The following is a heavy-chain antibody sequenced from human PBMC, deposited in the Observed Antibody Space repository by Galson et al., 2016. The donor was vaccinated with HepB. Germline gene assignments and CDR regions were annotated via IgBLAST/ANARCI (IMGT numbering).Heavy chain of an antibody. CDR2: TYYRSKWYN. V-gene: IGHV6-1*01. CDR3: TRGSYFDQ. CDR1: GDSVSSNSAS. D-gene: IGHD3-10*01. J-gene: IGHJ4*02. Sequence: CAISGDSVSSNSASWNWIRQSPSRGLEWLGRTYYRSKWYNEYAVSVKSRITINLDTSKNQSSLQLNSVTPEDTAVYYCTRGSYFDQWGQGTLVTVSS.